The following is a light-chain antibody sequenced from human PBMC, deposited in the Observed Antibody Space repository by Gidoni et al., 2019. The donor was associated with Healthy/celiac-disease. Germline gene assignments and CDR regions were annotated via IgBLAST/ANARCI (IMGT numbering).Light chain of an antibody. V-gene: IGKV3-11*01. CDR3: QQRSNWLS. CDR1: QSVSSY. Sequence: EIVLTQCPATLSLSPGERATLSCSASQSVSSYLAWYQQKPGQAPRLLIYDASNRATGIPARFSGSGSGTDFTLTISSLEPEDFAVYYCQQRSNWLSFGGGTKVEIK. J-gene: IGKJ4*01. CDR2: DAS.